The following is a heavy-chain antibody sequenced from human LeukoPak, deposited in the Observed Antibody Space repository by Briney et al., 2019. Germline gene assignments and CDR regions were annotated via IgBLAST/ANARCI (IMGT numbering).Heavy chain of an antibody. CDR2: IIPIFGTA. Sequence: SVKVPCKASGGTFSSYAISWVRQAPGQGLEWMGGIIPIFGTANYAQKFQGRVTITADEYTSTAYMELSSLRSEDTAVYYCTYCSSTSCYAAPAEYFQHWGQGTLVTVSS. J-gene: IGHJ1*01. CDR3: TYCSSTSCYAAPAEYFQH. V-gene: IGHV1-69*01. D-gene: IGHD2-2*01. CDR1: GGTFSSYA.